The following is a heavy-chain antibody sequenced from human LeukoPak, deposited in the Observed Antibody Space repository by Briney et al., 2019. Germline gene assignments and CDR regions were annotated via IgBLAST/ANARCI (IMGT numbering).Heavy chain of an antibody. J-gene: IGHJ3*02. D-gene: IGHD4-17*01. CDR2: ITWDSDTK. CDR3: ARTYGDYDDAFDI. CDR1: GFTFDHYA. V-gene: IGHV3-9*03. Sequence: PGRSLRLSCAASGFTFDHYAMHWVRQPPGKGLEWVSGITWDSDTKGYADSVKGRFTISRDNAKNSQYLQMNYLRTEDMAVYYCARTYGDYDDAFDIWGQGTVVIVSS.